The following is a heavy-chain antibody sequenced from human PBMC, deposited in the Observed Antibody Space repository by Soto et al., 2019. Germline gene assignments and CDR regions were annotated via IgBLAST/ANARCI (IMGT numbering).Heavy chain of an antibody. D-gene: IGHD5-12*01. V-gene: IGHV1-2*02. CDR2: VNPNSGGT. CDR3: AREQGGVATRYGMDV. CDR1: GYTFTGYY. Sequence: TSVKVSCKASGYTFTGYYMHWVRQAPGQGLEWMGWVNPNSGGTNYAQKFQSRITMTRGTSRDTSISTVYMELSRLRSDDTAVYYCAREQGGVATRYGMDVWGQGTTVTVSS. J-gene: IGHJ6*02.